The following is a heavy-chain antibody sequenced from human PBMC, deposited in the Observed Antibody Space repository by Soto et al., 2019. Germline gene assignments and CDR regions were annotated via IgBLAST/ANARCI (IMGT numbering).Heavy chain of an antibody. V-gene: IGHV4-39*01. Sequence: QLQLQESGPGLVKPSETLSLTCTVSGGSISSSSYYWGWIRQPPGKGLEWIGSIYYSGNTYYNPSLKSRVTISVDTSKSQFSLKLYSVTAADTAVYYCARPFYSTGWDSFDYWGQGTLVIVSS. D-gene: IGHD6-19*01. CDR2: IYYSGNT. CDR3: ARPFYSTGWDSFDY. J-gene: IGHJ4*02. CDR1: GGSISSSSYY.